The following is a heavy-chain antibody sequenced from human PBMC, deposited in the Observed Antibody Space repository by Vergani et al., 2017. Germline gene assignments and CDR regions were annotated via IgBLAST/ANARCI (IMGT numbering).Heavy chain of an antibody. Sequence: QLQLQESGPGLVKPSETLSLTCTVSGGSISSSSYYWGWIRQPPGKGLEWIGSIYYSGSTYYNPSLTSRVTISVDTSKNQFSLKLSSVTAADTAVYYCARDSHYYYYYMDVWGKGTTVTVSS. J-gene: IGHJ6*03. CDR1: GGSISSSSYY. V-gene: IGHV4-39*07. CDR2: IYYSGST. CDR3: ARDSHYYYYYMDV.